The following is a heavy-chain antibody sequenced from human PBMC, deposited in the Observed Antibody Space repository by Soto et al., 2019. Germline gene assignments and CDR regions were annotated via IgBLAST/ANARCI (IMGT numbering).Heavy chain of an antibody. V-gene: IGHV1-69*06. Sequence: QVELVQSGAEVKTPGSSVKVSCKASEETFNKFAITWVRQAPGQGLKWMGGIILLFGKTEYAEQFRGRLTITADKSTRTIYTELDNLRSENTAIYYCTRAPFDFCSRIDPWGPGTLVTVSS. CDR2: IILLFGKT. CDR3: TRAPFDFCSRIDP. CDR1: EETFNKFA. J-gene: IGHJ5*01. D-gene: IGHD3-3*01.